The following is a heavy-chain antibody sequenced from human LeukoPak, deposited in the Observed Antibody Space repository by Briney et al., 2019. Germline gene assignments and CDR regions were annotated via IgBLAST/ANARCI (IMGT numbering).Heavy chain of an antibody. J-gene: IGHJ4*02. D-gene: IGHD3-22*01. Sequence: GASVKVSCKASGYTFTGYYLHWVRQAPGQGLEWMGWINPNNGDTTYTQKFQGRVTMTGDTSITTAYMELSRLMSDDTAVYYCARINLKTSGYYRLDYWGQGTLVTVPS. CDR2: INPNNGDT. CDR3: ARINLKTSGYYRLDY. CDR1: GYTFTGYY. V-gene: IGHV1-2*02.